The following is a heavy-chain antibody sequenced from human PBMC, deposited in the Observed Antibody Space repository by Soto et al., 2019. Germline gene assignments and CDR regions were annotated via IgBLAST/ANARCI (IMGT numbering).Heavy chain of an antibody. J-gene: IGHJ6*02. D-gene: IGHD3-3*01. Sequence: GASVKVSCKASGFTFTSSAVQWVRQARGQRLEWIGWIVVGSGNTNYAQKFQERVTITRDMSTSTAYMELSSLRSEDTAVYYCAADWDDFWSGYPDYYYYGMDVWGQGTTVTVSS. CDR2: IVVGSGNT. CDR3: AADWDDFWSGYPDYYYYGMDV. CDR1: GFTFTSSA. V-gene: IGHV1-58*01.